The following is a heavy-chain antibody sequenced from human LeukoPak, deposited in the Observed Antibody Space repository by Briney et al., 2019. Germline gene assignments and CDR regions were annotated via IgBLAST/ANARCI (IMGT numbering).Heavy chain of an antibody. CDR1: GFTFSSYS. V-gene: IGHV3-7*01. Sequence: GGSLRLSCAASGFTFSSYSMNWVCQAPGKGLECVANIKEDGSEEYYVDSVKGRFSISRDNAKNSLHLQMNSLRAEDTAVYYCARDWLAGNPYHAFDLWGKGTMVTVSS. D-gene: IGHD3-22*01. J-gene: IGHJ3*01. CDR3: ARDWLAGNPYHAFDL. CDR2: IKEDGSEE.